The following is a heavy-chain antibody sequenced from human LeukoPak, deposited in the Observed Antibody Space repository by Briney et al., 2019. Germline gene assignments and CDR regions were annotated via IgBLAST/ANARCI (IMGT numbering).Heavy chain of an antibody. CDR2: IYYHENT. Sequence: SETLSLTCTVSGGSISSSSDYWGWIRQAPGKGLEWIGSIYYHENTYYNSSLKSRVTISVNTSKNQFSLKLNSVTAADTAVYFCARRAYSAAYWKHFDYWGQGTLVTVSS. J-gene: IGHJ4*02. V-gene: IGHV4-39*01. CDR1: GGSISSSSDY. CDR3: ARRAYSAAYWKHFDY. D-gene: IGHD1-1*01.